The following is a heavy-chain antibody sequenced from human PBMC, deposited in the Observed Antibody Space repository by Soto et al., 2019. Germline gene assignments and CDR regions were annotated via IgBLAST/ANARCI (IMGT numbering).Heavy chain of an antibody. CDR3: ARGPGLRYFDWLFSNYYGMDV. J-gene: IGHJ6*02. CDR1: GFTFSSYS. CDR2: ISSSSSYI. Sequence: GGSLRLSCAASGFTFSSYSMNWVRQAPGKGLEWVSSISSSSSYIYYADSVKGRFTISRDNAKNSLYLQMNSLRAEDTAVYYCARGPGLRYFDWLFSNYYGMDVWGQGTTVTVSS. V-gene: IGHV3-21*01. D-gene: IGHD3-9*01.